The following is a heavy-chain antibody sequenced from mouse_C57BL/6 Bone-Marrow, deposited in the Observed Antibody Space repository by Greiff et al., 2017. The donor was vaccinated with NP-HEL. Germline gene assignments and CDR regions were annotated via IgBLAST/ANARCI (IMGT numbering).Heavy chain of an antibody. V-gene: IGHV1-82*01. Sequence: QVQLQQSGPELVKPGASVKISCKASGYAFSSSWMNWVKQRPGKGLEWIGRIYPGVGDTNYNGKFKGKATLTADKSSSTANRQRSSRTSEDSAVYCCARDRQLRLLDYWGQGTTLTVSA. CDR1: GYAFSSSW. CDR2: IYPGVGDT. J-gene: IGHJ2*01. D-gene: IGHD3-2*02. CDR3: ARDRQLRLLDY.